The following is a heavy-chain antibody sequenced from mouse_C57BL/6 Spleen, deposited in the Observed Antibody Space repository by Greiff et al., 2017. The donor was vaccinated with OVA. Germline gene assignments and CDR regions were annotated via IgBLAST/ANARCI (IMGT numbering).Heavy chain of an antibody. Sequence: VQLQQSGPELVKPGASVKMSCKASGYTFTDYNMHWVKQSHGKSLEWIGYLNPNNGGTSYNQKFKGKATLTVNKSSSTAYMELRSLTSEDSAVYYCARAFYYYGSSSYYAMDYWGQGTSVTVSS. J-gene: IGHJ4*01. CDR2: LNPNNGGT. CDR1: GYTFTDYN. CDR3: ARAFYYYGSSSYYAMDY. D-gene: IGHD1-1*01. V-gene: IGHV1-22*01.